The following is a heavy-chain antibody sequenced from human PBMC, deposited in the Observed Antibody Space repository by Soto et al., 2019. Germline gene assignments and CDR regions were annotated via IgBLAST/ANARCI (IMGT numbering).Heavy chain of an antibody. J-gene: IGHJ4*02. CDR3: AKDRSYYDSSGIDY. CDR2: ISYDGSNK. CDR1: GLTFSSSG. V-gene: IGHV3-30*18. Sequence: PGWCLRLSCAASGLTFSSSGMPGVRKAPGKVLEWVAVISYDGSNKYYADSVKGRFTISRDNSKNTLYLQMNSLRAEDMDVYYCAKDRSYYDSSGIDYWGQGTLVTVSS. D-gene: IGHD3-22*01.